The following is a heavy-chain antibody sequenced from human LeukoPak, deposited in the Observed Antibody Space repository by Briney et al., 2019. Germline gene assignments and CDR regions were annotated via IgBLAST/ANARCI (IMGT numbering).Heavy chain of an antibody. CDR2: IIPMFDIA. CDR1: GGTFSSYA. CDR3: AAAKDPIVVVPAATHGVFHY. V-gene: IGHV1-69*04. Sequence: SVRVSCKASGGTFSSYAINWVRQAPGQGLEWMGRIIPMFDIANYAQRLKGRVTITADKSTSTVYMDLSSLRSEDTAVYYCAAAKDPIVVVPAATHGVFHYWGQGTLVTVSS. J-gene: IGHJ4*02. D-gene: IGHD2-2*01.